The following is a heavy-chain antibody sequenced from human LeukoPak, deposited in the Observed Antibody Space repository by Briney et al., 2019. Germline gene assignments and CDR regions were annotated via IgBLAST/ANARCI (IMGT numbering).Heavy chain of an antibody. Sequence: PGGSLRLSCAASGFTFSDYILDWVRQAPGKGLEWVGRIRRGANSYTTEYAASVKGRFTISRDDSKNSLYLHMNSLKTEDTAVYHCSRDGGEGGNSAFDIWGKGTMVTVSP. D-gene: IGHD3-16*01. CDR1: GFTFSDYI. V-gene: IGHV3-72*01. CDR2: IRRGANSYTT. J-gene: IGHJ3*02. CDR3: SRDGGEGGNSAFDI.